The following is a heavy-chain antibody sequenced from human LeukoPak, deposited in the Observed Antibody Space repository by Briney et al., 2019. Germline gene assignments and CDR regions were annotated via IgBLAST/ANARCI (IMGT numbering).Heavy chain of an antibody. CDR1: GFTFSNHY. J-gene: IGHJ4*02. D-gene: IGHD4/OR15-4a*01. Sequence: GGSLRLSCAASGFTFSNHYMSWIRQAPGKGLEWVSYIGDSGTPIYYADSVKGRFTVSRDNAKNSLFLQMDSLRAEDTAVYYCARDRRPSVYGGLDNWGQRTLVTVSS. CDR3: ARDRRPSVYGGLDN. CDR2: IGDSGTPI. V-gene: IGHV3-11*04.